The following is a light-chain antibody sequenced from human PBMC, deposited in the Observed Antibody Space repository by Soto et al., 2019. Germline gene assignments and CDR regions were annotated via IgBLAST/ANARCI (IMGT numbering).Light chain of an antibody. V-gene: IGLV1-51*01. CDR3: GTWESYLSVVV. Sequence: QSVLTQPPSVSAAPGQTVTISCSGSSSNIGSNSVSWYQQVPGTAPKLLLYDNDKRPSGIPDRFFGSKSGTSATLGIAGLQTADEADYYCGTWESYLSVVVFGGGTKLTVL. CDR2: DND. CDR1: SSNIGSNS. J-gene: IGLJ2*01.